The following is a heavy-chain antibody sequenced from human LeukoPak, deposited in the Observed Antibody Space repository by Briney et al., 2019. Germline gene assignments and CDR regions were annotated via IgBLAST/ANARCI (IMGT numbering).Heavy chain of an antibody. Sequence: KPSETLSLTCTVSGYSISSGYHWGWIRQTPGKGLEWIGSIYHSGSRYYNPSLKSRVTISVDTSKNQFSLKLTSVAAAATAVYYFAKHLTTVNGYYYYYYMDVWGKGTTVTVSS. CDR1: GYSISSGYH. V-gene: IGHV4-38-2*02. J-gene: IGHJ6*03. D-gene: IGHD1-1*01. CDR3: AKHLTTVNGYYYYYYMDV. CDR2: IYHSGSR.